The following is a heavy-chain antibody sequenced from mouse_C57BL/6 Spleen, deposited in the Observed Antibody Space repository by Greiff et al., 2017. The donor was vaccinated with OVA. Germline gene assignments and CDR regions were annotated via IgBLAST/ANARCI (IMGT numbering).Heavy chain of an antibody. Sequence: QVQLKQSGPELVKPGASVKISCKASGYAFSSSWMNWVKQRPGKGLEWIGRIYPGDGDTNYNGKFKGKATLTADKSSSTAYMQLSSLTSEDSAVYFCASPQLESWFAYWGQGTLVTVSA. CDR1: GYAFSSSW. J-gene: IGHJ3*01. V-gene: IGHV1-82*01. D-gene: IGHD4-1*02. CDR3: ASPQLESWFAY. CDR2: IYPGDGDT.